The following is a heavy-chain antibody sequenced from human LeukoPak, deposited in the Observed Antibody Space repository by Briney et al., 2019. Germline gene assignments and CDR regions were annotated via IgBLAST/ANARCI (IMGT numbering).Heavy chain of an antibody. V-gene: IGHV3-7*01. CDR2: IKQDGSEK. Sequence: GGSLRLSCAASGFTFSTYWMSWVRQAPEKGLEWVANIKQDGSEKYYVDSVKGRFTISRDNAKNLLYLQMDSLRVEDTAIYYCARDPRTVRIWGQGTLVTVSS. J-gene: IGHJ4*02. D-gene: IGHD1-1*01. CDR1: GFTFSTYW. CDR3: ARDPRTVRI.